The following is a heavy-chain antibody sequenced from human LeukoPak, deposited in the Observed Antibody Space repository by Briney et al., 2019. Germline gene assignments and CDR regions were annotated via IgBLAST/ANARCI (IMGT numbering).Heavy chain of an antibody. Sequence: GASVKVSCKAAGYIFSGYHIHWLRQTPGQGLEWMGWINPESGDPHYAPRFQGRVTMTRDKFIKISYMDLSSLTSDDTAVYYCAREAYSSGHYRGGWFDPWGQGTQVTVSS. J-gene: IGHJ5*02. CDR3: AREAYSSGHYRGGWFDP. CDR2: INPESGDP. CDR1: GYIFSGYH. D-gene: IGHD6-19*01. V-gene: IGHV1-2*02.